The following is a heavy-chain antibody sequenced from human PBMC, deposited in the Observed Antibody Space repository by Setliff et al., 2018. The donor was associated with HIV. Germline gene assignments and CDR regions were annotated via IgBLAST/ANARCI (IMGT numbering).Heavy chain of an antibody. J-gene: IGHJ4*02. D-gene: IGHD5-12*01. CDR2: INPNSGYT. CDR3: ARGKTWLRFLDY. V-gene: IGHV1-18*01. Sequence: ASVKVSCKASGYPFSGYGISWVRQAPGQGLEWMGWINPNSGYTNYAQNVQGRVTVTMDTSTSTAYMELRSLKSDDTAVYYCARGKTWLRFLDYWGQGTLVTAPQ. CDR1: GYPFSGYG.